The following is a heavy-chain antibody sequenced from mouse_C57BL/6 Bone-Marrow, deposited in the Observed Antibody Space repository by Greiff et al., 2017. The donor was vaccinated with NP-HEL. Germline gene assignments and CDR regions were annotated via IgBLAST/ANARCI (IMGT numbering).Heavy chain of an antibody. CDR2: IDPENGDT. D-gene: IGHD1-1*01. Sequence: EVQLQQSGAELVRPGASVKLSCTASGFNIKDDYMHWVKQRPEQGLEWIGWIDPENGDTEYASKFQGKATITADTSSNTAYLQLSSLTSEDTAFYYCTTCLYYYDWGQGTLVTVSA. CDR1: GFNIKDDY. CDR3: TTCLYYYD. V-gene: IGHV14-4*01. J-gene: IGHJ3*01.